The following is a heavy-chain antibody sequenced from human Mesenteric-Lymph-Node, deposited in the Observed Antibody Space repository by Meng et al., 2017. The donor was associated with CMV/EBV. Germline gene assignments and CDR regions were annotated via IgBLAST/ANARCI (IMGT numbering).Heavy chain of an antibody. CDR2: ISWNSGSI. D-gene: IGHD3-22*01. V-gene: IGHV3-9*01. J-gene: IGHJ6*02. CDR3: ARDNDYYDSSGYYYYYGMDV. Sequence: SLKISCAASGFTFDDYAMHWVRQAPGKGLEWVSGISWNSGSIGYADSVKGRFTISRDNAKNTLYLQMNSLRAEDTAVYYCARDNDYYDSSGYYYYYGMDVWGQGTTVTVSS. CDR1: GFTFDDYA.